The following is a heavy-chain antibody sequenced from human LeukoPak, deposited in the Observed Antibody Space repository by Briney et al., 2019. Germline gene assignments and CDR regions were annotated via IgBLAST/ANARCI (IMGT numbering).Heavy chain of an antibody. CDR1: GGSFSGYY. CDR2: INHSGST. D-gene: IGHD2-2*01. J-gene: IGHJ4*02. CDR3: ARGPSYCSSTSCRYDY. Sequence: PSETLSLTCAVYGGSFSGYYWSWIRQPPGKGLEWIGEINHSGSTNYNPSLRSRVTISVDTSKNQFSLKLSSVTAADTAVYYCARGPSYCSSTSCRYDYWGQGTLVTVSS. V-gene: IGHV4-34*01.